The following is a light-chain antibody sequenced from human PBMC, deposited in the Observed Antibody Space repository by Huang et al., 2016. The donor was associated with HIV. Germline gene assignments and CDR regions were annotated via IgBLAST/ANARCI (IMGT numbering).Light chain of an antibody. CDR1: QGVSSW. Sequence: DIQMTQSPSSVSGSVGDRVTITCRASQGVSSWLAWYQQKPGKAPKLLMYAASSVQSGVPSRFSGSGSGTNFTLTISSLQPEDFATYYCLQAKAFPWTFGQGTKVEIK. J-gene: IGKJ1*01. CDR3: LQAKAFPWT. CDR2: AAS. V-gene: IGKV1-12*01.